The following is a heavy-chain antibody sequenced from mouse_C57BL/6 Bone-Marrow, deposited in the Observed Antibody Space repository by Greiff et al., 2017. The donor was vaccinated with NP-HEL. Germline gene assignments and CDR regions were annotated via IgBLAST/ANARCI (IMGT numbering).Heavy chain of an antibody. V-gene: IGHV1-55*01. J-gene: IGHJ2*01. D-gene: IGHD4-1*01. CDR3: ARKGTGTGYYFDY. CDR1: GYTFTSYW. Sequence: QVQLQQPGAELVKPGASVKMSCKASGYTFTSYWITWVKQRPGQGLEWLGDIYPGSGSTNYNEKFKSKATLTVDTSSSTAYMQLSSLTSEDSAVYYCARKGTGTGYYFDYWGQGTTLTVSS. CDR2: IYPGSGST.